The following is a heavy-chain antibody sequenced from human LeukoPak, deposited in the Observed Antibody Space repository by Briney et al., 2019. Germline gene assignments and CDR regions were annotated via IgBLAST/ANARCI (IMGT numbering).Heavy chain of an antibody. CDR1: GFTFSSYG. V-gene: IGHV3-30*02. CDR2: IRYDGSNK. CDR3: AKETPGYCSSTSCPNWFDP. J-gene: IGHJ5*02. D-gene: IGHD2-2*01. Sequence: PGGSLRLSCAASGFTFSSYGMHWVRQAPGKGLEWVAFIRYDGSNKYYADSVKGRFTISRDNSKNTLYLQMNSLRAEDTAVYYCAKETPGYCSSTSCPNWFDPWGQGTLVTVSS.